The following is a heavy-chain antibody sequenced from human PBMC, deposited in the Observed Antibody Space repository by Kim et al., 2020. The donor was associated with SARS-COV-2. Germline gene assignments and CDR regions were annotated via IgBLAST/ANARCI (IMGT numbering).Heavy chain of an antibody. V-gene: IGHV4-59*03. J-gene: IGHJ4*02. CDR2: IYHSGTT. Sequence: SETLSLTCTVSGGSMNNFYWNWIRQIPGKGLEWIGYIYHSGTTNYNPSLKSRVSTSMDTAKKQFTLNLTSVTAADTASYYCARATHFGSGRSSLGHWGQGSLVRVSS. D-gene: IGHD3-10*01. CDR1: GGSMNNFY. CDR3: ARATHFGSGRSSLGH.